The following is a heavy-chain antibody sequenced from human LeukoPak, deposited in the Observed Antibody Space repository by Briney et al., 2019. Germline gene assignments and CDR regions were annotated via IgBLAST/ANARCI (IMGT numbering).Heavy chain of an antibody. CDR2: INPNSGGT. D-gene: IGHD6-19*01. V-gene: IGHV1-2*02. CDR3: ARGSSGWFDYFDY. Sequence: EASVKVSCKASGYTFTGYYMHWVRQAPGQGLEWMGWINPNSGGTNYAQKFQGRVTMTRDTSISTAYMELSRLRSDDTAVYYCARGSSGWFDYFDYWGQGTLVTVSS. CDR1: GYTFTGYY. J-gene: IGHJ4*02.